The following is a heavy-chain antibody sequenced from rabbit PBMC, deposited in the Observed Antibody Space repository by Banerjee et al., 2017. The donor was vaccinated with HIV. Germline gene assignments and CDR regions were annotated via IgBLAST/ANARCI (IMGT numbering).Heavy chain of an antibody. CDR1: GFSFSSGYW. V-gene: IGHV1S40*01. D-gene: IGHD6-1*01. J-gene: IGHJ6*01. Sequence: QSLEESGGDLVKPGASLTLTCTASGFSFSSGYWICWVRQAPGKGLEWIACIDTRSGGRTDYASWAKGRFTISKTSSTTVTLQMTSLTAADTATYFCARAVDYADYGYDLWGPGTLVTDS. CDR2: IDTRSGGRT. CDR3: ARAVDYADYGYDL.